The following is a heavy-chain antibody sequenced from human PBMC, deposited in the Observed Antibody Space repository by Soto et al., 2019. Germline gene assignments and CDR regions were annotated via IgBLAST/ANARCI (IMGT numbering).Heavy chain of an antibody. CDR3: ARAQFRVTFGY. D-gene: IGHD3-10*01. Sequence: PSEPVSLTCTVSGGSISSGNYYWSWIRQHPGKGLEWIGYIYYSGTTYYNPSLRSRVTMSVDTSKNQFSLKLTSVTAADTAVYYCARAQFRVTFGYWGRGTLVTVSS. V-gene: IGHV4-31*03. CDR2: IYYSGTT. CDR1: GGSISSGNYY. J-gene: IGHJ4*02.